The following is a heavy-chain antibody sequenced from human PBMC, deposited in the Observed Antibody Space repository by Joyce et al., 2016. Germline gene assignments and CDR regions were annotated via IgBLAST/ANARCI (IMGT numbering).Heavy chain of an antibody. J-gene: IGHJ4*02. CDR2: ISYDGIYK. V-gene: IGHV3-30*18. CDR3: AKILTATYSSGWFLDY. CDR1: GLTLSNYG. Sequence: QVQLVESGGGVVQPGRSLRLSCAASGLTLSNYGVHWVRQAPGKGRGGVAVISYDGIYKYYADSVKGRFTISRENSKNTVFLEMNSLRTEDTAVYYCAKILTATYSSGWFLDYWGQGTLVTVSS. D-gene: IGHD6-25*01.